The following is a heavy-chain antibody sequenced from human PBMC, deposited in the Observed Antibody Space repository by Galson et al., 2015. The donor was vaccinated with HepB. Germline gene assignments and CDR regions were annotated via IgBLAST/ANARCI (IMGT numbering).Heavy chain of an antibody. CDR1: GFTFSSHA. Sequence: SLRLSCAASGFTFSSHAMHWVRQAPGKGLEWVAVISYDGNKKYYADSVKGRFSISRDNSKNTLYLQMNSLRPVETAVYYCANPTWIQLWFPFDYWGHGTLVTVSS. CDR3: ANPTWIQLWFPFDY. CDR2: ISYDGNKK. D-gene: IGHD5-18*01. V-gene: IGHV3-30-3*01. J-gene: IGHJ4*01.